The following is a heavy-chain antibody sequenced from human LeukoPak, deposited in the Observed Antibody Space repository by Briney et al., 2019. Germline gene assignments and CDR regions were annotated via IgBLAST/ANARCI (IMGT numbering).Heavy chain of an antibody. J-gene: IGHJ6*03. CDR1: GVSITSSY. Sequence: NPSETLSLTCTVSGVSITSSYWSWIRQPAGKGLEWIGQIIASGSTNYNSSLRSRATMSVDTSKNQFSLRLNSVAAADTAVYYCARVGLDVGRYYYMDVWGEGTTVTVSS. CDR3: ARVGLDVGRYYYMDV. V-gene: IGHV4-4*07. CDR2: IIASGST. D-gene: IGHD2-15*01.